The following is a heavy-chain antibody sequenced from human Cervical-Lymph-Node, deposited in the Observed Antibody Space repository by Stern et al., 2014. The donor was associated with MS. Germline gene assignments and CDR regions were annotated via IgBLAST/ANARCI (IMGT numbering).Heavy chain of an antibody. V-gene: IGHV3-74*02. CDR1: GFNFRTYW. J-gene: IGHJ4*02. CDR2: INGDGTVS. Sequence: MQLVQSGGGIVQPGGSLMISCVASGFNFRTYWMHWVRQGPGKGLEWVSRINGDGTVSTYADSVRGRFTISRNNANNTMSLQLDNLRVEDTAIYYCVSAYRASWGQGTLVTVST. CDR3: VSAYRAS. D-gene: IGHD1-1*01.